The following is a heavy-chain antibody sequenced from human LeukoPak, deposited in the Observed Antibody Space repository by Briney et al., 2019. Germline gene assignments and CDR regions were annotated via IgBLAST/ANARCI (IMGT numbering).Heavy chain of an antibody. V-gene: IGHV1-8*02. CDR2: MNPNSGNT. CDR3: ARDGGGGYCSSTSCYRFDP. D-gene: IGHD2-2*02. CDR1: GYTFTGYY. J-gene: IGHJ5*02. Sequence: ASVKVSCKASGYTFTGYYMHWVRQATGQGLEWMGWMNPNSGNTGYAQKFQGRVTMTRNTSISTAYMELSSLRSEDTAVYYCARDGGGGYCSSTSCYRFDPWGQGTLVTVSS.